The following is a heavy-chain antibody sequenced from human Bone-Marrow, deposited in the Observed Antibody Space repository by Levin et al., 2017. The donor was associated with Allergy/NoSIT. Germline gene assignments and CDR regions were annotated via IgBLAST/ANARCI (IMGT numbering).Heavy chain of an antibody. D-gene: IGHD5-18*01. CDR3: ARDGGIQLSLDY. CDR2: IYDSGST. Sequence: SSETLSLTCTVSGVSISSYHWSWIRQPPGKGLEWIGYIYDSGSTNYNPSLKSRVTISADTSKNQFSLKLSSVTAADTAVYYCARDGGIQLSLDYWGQGTLVTVSS. J-gene: IGHJ4*02. CDR1: GVSISSYH. V-gene: IGHV4-59*01.